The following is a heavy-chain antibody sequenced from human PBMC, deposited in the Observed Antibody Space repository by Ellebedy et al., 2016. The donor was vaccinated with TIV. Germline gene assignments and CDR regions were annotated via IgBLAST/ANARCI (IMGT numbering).Heavy chain of an antibody. CDR2: ISYDGSDK. CDR3: ARDLGQLGNHRY. Sequence: PGGSLRLSCVVSGLSFSSYAMHWVRQAPGKGLEWVSFISYDGSDKYYTDSVKGRFTISRDNSKDTLYFQLNSLRPEDTAVYYCARDLGQLGNHRYWGQGTLVIVSS. D-gene: IGHD7-27*01. CDR1: GLSFSSYA. J-gene: IGHJ4*02. V-gene: IGHV3-30*10.